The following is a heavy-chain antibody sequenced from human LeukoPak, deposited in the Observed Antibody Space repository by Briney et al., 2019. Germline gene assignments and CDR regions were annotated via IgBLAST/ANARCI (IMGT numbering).Heavy chain of an antibody. CDR1: GFSFNTYG. Sequence: GSLRLSCRASGFSFNTYGMHWVRQAPGKGLEWVPVLSYDGNNVHQADSVKGRFTISRDTSKNTLYLQMNSLRAEDTAVYYCAKDGCGSSSCFAGVYFYGLDVWGQGTTVTVSS. V-gene: IGHV3-30*18. CDR2: LSYDGNNV. J-gene: IGHJ6*02. D-gene: IGHD3-22*01. CDR3: AKDGCGSSSCFAGVYFYGLDV.